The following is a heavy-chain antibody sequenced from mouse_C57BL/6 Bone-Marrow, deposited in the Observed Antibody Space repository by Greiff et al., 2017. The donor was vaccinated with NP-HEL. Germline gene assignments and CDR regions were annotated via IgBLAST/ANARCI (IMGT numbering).Heavy chain of an antibody. D-gene: IGHD3-3*01. CDR1: GYSITSGYD. Sequence: DVQLVESGPGMVKPSQSLSLTCTVTGYSITSGYDWHWIRHFPGNKLEWMGYISYSGSTNYNPSLKSRISITHDTSKNHFFLKLNSVTTEDTATYYCAREGQGYAMDYWGQGTSVTVSS. CDR2: ISYSGST. J-gene: IGHJ4*01. CDR3: AREGQGYAMDY. V-gene: IGHV3-1*01.